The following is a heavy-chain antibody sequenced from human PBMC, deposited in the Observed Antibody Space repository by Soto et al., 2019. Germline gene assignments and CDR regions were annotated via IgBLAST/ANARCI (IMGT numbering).Heavy chain of an antibody. CDR1: GASISNYY. CDR3: ARHYSTDPFDY. V-gene: IGHV4-59*08. D-gene: IGHD2-21*01. Sequence: SETLSLTCTVSGASISNYYWSWIRQPPGKELEWIGHISYSGYPDYNPSLNGRVTISADTSNNQFSLKLTSVTAADTAVYYCARHYSTDPFDYWGQGALVTVSS. CDR2: ISYSGYP. J-gene: IGHJ4*02.